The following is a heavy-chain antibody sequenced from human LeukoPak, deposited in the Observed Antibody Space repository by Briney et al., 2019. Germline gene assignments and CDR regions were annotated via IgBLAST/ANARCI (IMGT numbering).Heavy chain of an antibody. V-gene: IGHV1-46*01. CDR3: RREGYCRGGRCYSGRNFDL. Sequence: ASVKVSFKASGYTFTTYYMHWVRQAPGQGLEWMGIISPSGGSTSYAQKFQGRVTLTRDTSASTLYMELSSLRSGDTAVYYCRREGYCRGGRCYSGRNFDLWGRGTLVTVSS. CDR2: ISPSGGST. CDR1: GYTFTTYY. D-gene: IGHD2-15*01. J-gene: IGHJ2*01.